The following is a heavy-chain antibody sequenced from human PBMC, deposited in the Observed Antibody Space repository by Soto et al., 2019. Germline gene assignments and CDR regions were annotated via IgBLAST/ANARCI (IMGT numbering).Heavy chain of an antibody. V-gene: IGHV3-23*01. CDR3: ATLVVGAPLFSRRCNGVDY. D-gene: IGHD2-21*01. CDR1: GFTFSSYA. CDR2: ISGSGGST. Sequence: EVQLLESGGGLVQPGGSLRLSCAASGFTFSSYAMSWVRQAPGKGLEWVSGISGSGGSTYYADSVTGRFTISRDNSKNTLYLQMNTLRAEDTALYYCATLVVGAPLFSRRCNGVDYWGQGTLVTVSS. J-gene: IGHJ4*02.